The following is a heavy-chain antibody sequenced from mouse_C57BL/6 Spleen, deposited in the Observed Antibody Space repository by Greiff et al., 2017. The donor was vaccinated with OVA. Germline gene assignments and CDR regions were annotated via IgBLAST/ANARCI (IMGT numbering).Heavy chain of an antibody. CDR2: IYPGDGDT. CDR3: ARRGGSSDPSYWYFDV. V-gene: IGHV1-80*01. Sequence: QVQLQQSGAELVKPGASVKISCKASGYAFSSYWMNWVKQRPGTGLEWIGQIYPGDGDTNYNGKFKGKATLTADKSSSTAYMQLSSLTSEDSAVYFCARRGGSSDPSYWYFDVWGTGTTVTVSS. CDR1: GYAFSSYW. D-gene: IGHD1-1*01. J-gene: IGHJ1*03.